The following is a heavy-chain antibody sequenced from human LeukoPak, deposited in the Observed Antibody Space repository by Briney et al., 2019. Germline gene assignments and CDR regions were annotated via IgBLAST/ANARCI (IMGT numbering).Heavy chain of an antibody. V-gene: IGHV3-23*01. J-gene: IGHJ3*02. CDR1: GFAFRSFD. D-gene: IGHD1-26*01. CDR3: AKDQVGATPGAFDI. CDR2: LSGSGDTT. Sequence: PGGSLRLSCAASGFAFRSFDMSWVRQAPGKGLEWVSSLSGSGDTTYYADSVKGRFTISRDNSKNTLYLQMGSLRAEDMAVYYCAKDQVGATPGAFDIWGQGTMVTVSS.